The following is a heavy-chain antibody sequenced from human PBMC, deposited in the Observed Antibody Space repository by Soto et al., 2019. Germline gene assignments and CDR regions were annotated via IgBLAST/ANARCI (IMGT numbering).Heavy chain of an antibody. V-gene: IGHV3-33*01. CDR1: GFTFSSYG. CDR2: IWYDGSNK. J-gene: IGHJ4*02. CDR3: AREPPYDFWSGAKPPLDY. D-gene: IGHD3-3*01. Sequence: GGSLRLSCAASGFTFSSYGMHWVRQAPGKGLEWVAVIWYDGSNKYYADSVKGRFTISRDNSKNTLYLQMNSLRAEDTAVYYCAREPPYDFWSGAKPPLDYWGQGTLVTVSS.